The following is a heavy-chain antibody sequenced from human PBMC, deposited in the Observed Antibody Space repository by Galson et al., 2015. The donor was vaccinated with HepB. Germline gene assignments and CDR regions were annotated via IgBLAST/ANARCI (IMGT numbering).Heavy chain of an antibody. V-gene: IGHV3-30-3*01. J-gene: IGHJ3*02. CDR2: ISYDGSNK. CDR1: GFTFSSYA. CDR3: ARVGTVVTPLYAFDI. D-gene: IGHD4-23*01. Sequence: SLRLSCAASGFTFSSYAMHWVRQAPGKGLEWVAVISYDGSNKYYADSVKGRFTISRDNSKNTLYLQMNSLRAEDTAVYYCARVGTVVTPLYAFDIWGQGTMVTVSS.